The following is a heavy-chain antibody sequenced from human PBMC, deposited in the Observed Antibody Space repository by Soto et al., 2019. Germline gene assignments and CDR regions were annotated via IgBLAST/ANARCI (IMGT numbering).Heavy chain of an antibody. D-gene: IGHD6-13*01. J-gene: IGHJ3*01. CDR2: ISYDGSNK. V-gene: IGHV3-30-3*01. Sequence: PGGSLRLSCAASGFTFSSYAMHWVRQAPGKGLEWVAVISYDGSNKYYADSVKGRFTISRDNSKNTLYLQMSSLRADDTAIYYCAREGLDTAGFFDVWGQGTMVTVSS. CDR3: AREGLDTAGFFDV. CDR1: GFTFSSYA.